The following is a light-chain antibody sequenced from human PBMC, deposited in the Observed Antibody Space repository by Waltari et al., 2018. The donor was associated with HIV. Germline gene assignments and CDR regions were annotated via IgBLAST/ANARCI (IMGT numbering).Light chain of an antibody. Sequence: QSVLTQPPSASRTPGQRVTISCSGSSSNIGSNYVYRYQQLPGTTPQRLIYSNNTRPSGVPDRISGPKSGTSASLAISGLQSGDEADYYCAAWDDSLNAWVFGGGTKLTVL. V-gene: IGLV1-44*01. J-gene: IGLJ3*02. CDR2: SNN. CDR1: SSNIGSNY. CDR3: AAWDDSLNAWV.